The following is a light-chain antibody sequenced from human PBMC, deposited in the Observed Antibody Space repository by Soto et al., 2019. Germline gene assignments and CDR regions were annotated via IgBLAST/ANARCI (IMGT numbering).Light chain of an antibody. V-gene: IGLV2-8*01. J-gene: IGLJ1*01. CDR3: SSYGGYNNVV. CDR1: SSDVGGYNY. Sequence: QSALTQPPSASGSPGQSVTISCTGTSSDVGGYNYVSWFQQHPGKAPKLIIHEVNQRPSGVPDRFSGSKSGNTAPLTVSGLQAEDEGTYYCSSYGGYNNVVFGTGTKVTV. CDR2: EVN.